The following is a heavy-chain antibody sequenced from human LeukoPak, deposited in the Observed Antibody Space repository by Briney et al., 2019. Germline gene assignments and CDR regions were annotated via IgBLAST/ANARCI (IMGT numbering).Heavy chain of an antibody. CDR3: ARDIAVAGTGPDY. V-gene: IGHV3-21*01. Sequence: GGSLRLSCAASGFTFSSYSINWVRQAPGKGLEWVSSISSSSGYIFYADSVKGRLTISRDNAKNSLYLQMNSLRPEDTAVYYCARDIAVAGTGPDYWGQGTLVTVSS. J-gene: IGHJ4*02. CDR2: ISSSSGYI. D-gene: IGHD6-19*01. CDR1: GFTFSSYS.